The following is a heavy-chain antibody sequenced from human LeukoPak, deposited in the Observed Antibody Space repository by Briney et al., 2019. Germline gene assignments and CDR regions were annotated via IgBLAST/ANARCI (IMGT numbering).Heavy chain of an antibody. CDR1: GGSISSYY. D-gene: IGHD1-26*01. CDR2: IYYSGST. V-gene: IGHV4-59*01. J-gene: IGHJ5*02. Sequence: SETLSLTCTVSGGSISSYYWSWIRQPPGKGLEWIAYIYYSGSTNFNPSLESRVTISVDTSKNQFSLKLNSVTAADTAVYYCVRGGRGYDWFDPWGQGTLVTVSS. CDR3: VRGGRGYDWFDP.